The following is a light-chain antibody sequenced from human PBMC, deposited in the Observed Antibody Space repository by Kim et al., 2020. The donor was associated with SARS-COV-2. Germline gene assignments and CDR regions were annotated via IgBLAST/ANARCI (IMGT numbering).Light chain of an antibody. V-gene: IGKV3-20*01. CDR3: QQWKT. J-gene: IGKJ1*01. CDR2: GAS. CDR1: QSVSNTH. Sequence: EIVLTQSPGTLSLSPGETATLSCRTSQSVSNTHLTWYQQRRGQAPRLLIYGASSRATGIPDRFSGSGSGTDFTLTISRLEPEDFAVYYCQQWKTFGQGTKVDIK.